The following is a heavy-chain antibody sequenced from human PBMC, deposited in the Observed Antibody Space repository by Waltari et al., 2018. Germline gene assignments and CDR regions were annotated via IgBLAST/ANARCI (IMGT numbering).Heavy chain of an antibody. CDR3: ARGVRGYSYGYWFDP. V-gene: IGHV4-34*01. Sequence: QVQLQQWGAGLLKPSETLSLTCAVYGGSFSGYYWSWIRQPPGKGLEWIGEINHSGSTNYNPSLKSRVTISVDTSKNQFSLKLSSGTAADTAVYYCARGVRGYSYGYWFDPWGQGTLVTVSS. D-gene: IGHD5-18*01. J-gene: IGHJ5*02. CDR2: INHSGST. CDR1: GGSFSGYY.